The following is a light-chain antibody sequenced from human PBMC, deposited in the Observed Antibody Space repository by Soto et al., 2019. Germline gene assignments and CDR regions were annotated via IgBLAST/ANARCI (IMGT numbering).Light chain of an antibody. CDR2: DAS. V-gene: IGKV3-11*01. CDR1: QSVXXY. Sequence: EIVLTQSPATLSXSPGEXXTLXXXXXQSVXXYLAWYQQKPGQAPRLLIYDASNRATGIPARFSGSGSGTDFTLTISSLEPEDFAVYYCQQRSNWRITFGQGTRLEIK. J-gene: IGKJ5*01. CDR3: QQRSNWRIT.